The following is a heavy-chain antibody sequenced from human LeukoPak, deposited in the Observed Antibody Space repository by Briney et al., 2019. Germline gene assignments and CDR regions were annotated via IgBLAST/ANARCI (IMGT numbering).Heavy chain of an antibody. CDR3: VKEIKYVGATYLHS. V-gene: IGHV3-23*01. Sequence: PGGSLRLSCTASGFTFSSSTMSWVRQAPGKRPEWVSGILNNDIGGNAYYADAVKGRFTISRDDSKSTLYLEMNSLRAEDTAMYYCVKEIKYVGATYLHSWGQGTLVTVSA. CDR2: ILNNDIGGNA. CDR1: GFTFSSST. D-gene: IGHD1-26*01. J-gene: IGHJ4*02.